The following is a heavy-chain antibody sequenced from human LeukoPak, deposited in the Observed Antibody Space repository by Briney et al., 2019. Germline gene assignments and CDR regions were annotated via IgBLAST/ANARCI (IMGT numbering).Heavy chain of an antibody. J-gene: IGHJ4*02. CDR3: ATLGGSIEY. Sequence: SETLSLTCSVSGGVITSFYWSWIRQSPGKGLECVGSMFSSESATYNPSLKSRVTIEVDRSPSLFSLKLTYVSAADTDIYSCATLGGSIEYWGRGTLVGVSS. CDR2: MFSSESA. V-gene: IGHV4-59*08. D-gene: IGHD3-16*01. CDR1: GGVITSFY.